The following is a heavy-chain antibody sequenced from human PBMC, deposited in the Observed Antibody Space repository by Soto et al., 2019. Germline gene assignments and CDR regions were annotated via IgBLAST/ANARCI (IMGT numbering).Heavy chain of an antibody. D-gene: IGHD6-13*01. CDR3: AKDVGSSWSWFDP. CDR1: GFTFSSYG. Sequence: QVPLVESGGGVVQPGRSLRLSCAASGFTFSSYGMHWVRQAPGKGLEWVAVISYDGSNKYYADSVKGRFTISRDNSKNTLYLQMNSLRAEDTAVYYCAKDVGSSWSWFDPWGQGTLVTVSS. CDR2: ISYDGSNK. J-gene: IGHJ5*02. V-gene: IGHV3-30*18.